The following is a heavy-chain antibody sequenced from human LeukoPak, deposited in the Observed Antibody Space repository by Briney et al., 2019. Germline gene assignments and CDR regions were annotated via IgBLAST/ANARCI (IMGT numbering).Heavy chain of an antibody. D-gene: IGHD3-9*01. Sequence: GGSLRLPCAASGFTFSSYTMNWVRQAPGKRLEWVSSISSSSSAIYYAASVKGRFTISRDNAKNSLYLQMNSLRDEDTAVYYCARGALRYSDYWGQGTLVTVSS. CDR2: ISSSSSAI. V-gene: IGHV3-48*02. J-gene: IGHJ4*02. CDR1: GFTFSSYT. CDR3: ARGALRYSDY.